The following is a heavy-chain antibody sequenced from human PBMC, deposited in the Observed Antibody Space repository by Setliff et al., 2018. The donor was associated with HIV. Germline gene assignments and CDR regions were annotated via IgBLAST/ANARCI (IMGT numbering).Heavy chain of an antibody. V-gene: IGHV1-2*02. Sequence: ASVKVSCKASGYSFSSYAISWVRQAHGQGLEWMGWINPKSGGTKYAQNFHGRVTMTRDTSVSTAYMELSRLRSDDTAVYYCVFSSSSTSYPFDYWGQGTLVTVSS. J-gene: IGHJ4*02. CDR1: GYSFSSYA. CDR3: VFSSSSTSYPFDY. CDR2: INPKSGGT. D-gene: IGHD6-6*01.